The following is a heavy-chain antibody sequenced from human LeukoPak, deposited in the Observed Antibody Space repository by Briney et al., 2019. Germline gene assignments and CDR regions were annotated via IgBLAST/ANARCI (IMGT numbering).Heavy chain of an antibody. D-gene: IGHD2-2*01. J-gene: IGHJ4*02. CDR2: IYHSGST. Sequence: SQTLSLTCAVSGGSISSGGYSWSWIRQPPGKGLEWIGYIYHSGSTYYNPSLKSRVTISVDTSKNQFSLKLSSVTAADTAVYYCARGYCSSTSCYYFDYWGQGTLVTVSS. V-gene: IGHV4-30-2*02. CDR3: ARGYCSSTSCYYFDY. CDR1: GGSISSGGYS.